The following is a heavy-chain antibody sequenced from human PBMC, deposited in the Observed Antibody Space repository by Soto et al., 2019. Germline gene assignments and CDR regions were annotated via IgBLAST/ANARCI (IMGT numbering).Heavy chain of an antibody. Sequence: LSLACTVSGASISGFYWSWIRKSAGKGLEWIGRIYATGTTDYNPSLKSRVMMSVDTSKKQFSLKLRSVTAADTAVYYCVRDGTKTLRDWFDPWGQGXSVTVS. CDR3: VRDGTKTLRDWFDP. J-gene: IGHJ5*02. D-gene: IGHD1-1*01. CDR2: IYATGTT. CDR1: GASISGFY. V-gene: IGHV4-4*07.